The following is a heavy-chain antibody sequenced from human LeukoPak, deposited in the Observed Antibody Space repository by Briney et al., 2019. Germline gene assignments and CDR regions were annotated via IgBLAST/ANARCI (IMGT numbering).Heavy chain of an antibody. CDR1: GFTFSSYS. CDR2: ISSSSSYI. J-gene: IGHJ4*02. V-gene: IGHV3-21*01. D-gene: IGHD3-22*01. Sequence: GGSLRLSCAASGFTFSSYSMNWVRQAPGKGLEWVSSISSSSSYIYYADSVKGRFTISRDNAKNSLYLQMNSLRAEDTAVYYCARGGAGYYDSSGYYSDYWGQGTLVTVSS. CDR3: ARGGAGYYDSSGYYSDY.